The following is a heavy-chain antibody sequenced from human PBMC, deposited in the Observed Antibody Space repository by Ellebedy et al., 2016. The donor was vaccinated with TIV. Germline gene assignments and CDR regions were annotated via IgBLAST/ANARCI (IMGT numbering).Heavy chain of an antibody. CDR2: INPSGGST. J-gene: IGHJ6*03. D-gene: IGHD5-18*01. Sequence: ASVKVSXXASGGTFSSYAISWVRQAPGQGLEWMGIINPSGGSTSYAQKFQGRVTMTRDTSTSTVYMELSSLRSEDTAVYYCARDTDSYGYGYYYYYMDVWGKGTTVTVSS. CDR3: ARDTDSYGYGYYYYYMDV. V-gene: IGHV1-46*01. CDR1: GGTFSSYA.